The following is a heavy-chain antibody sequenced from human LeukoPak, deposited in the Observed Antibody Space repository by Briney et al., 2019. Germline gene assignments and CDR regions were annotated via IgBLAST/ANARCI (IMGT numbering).Heavy chain of an antibody. V-gene: IGHV3-48*04. J-gene: IGHJ4*02. D-gene: IGHD1-1*01. CDR3: AKATGTFYYFDY. CDR2: ISSRSSTE. Sequence: GGSLRLSCAASGFTFSSYSMNWVRQAPGKGLEWISYISSRSSTEKYADSVKGRFTVSRDNAKNSLSLQMNSLRAEDTAVYYCAKATGTFYYFDYWGQGTLVTVPS. CDR1: GFTFSSYS.